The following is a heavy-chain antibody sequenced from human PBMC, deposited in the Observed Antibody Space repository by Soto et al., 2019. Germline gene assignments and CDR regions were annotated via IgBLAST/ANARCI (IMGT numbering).Heavy chain of an antibody. J-gene: IGHJ3*02. CDR3: ARDRSYYDGPSAFDI. D-gene: IGHD3-22*01. CDR2: ISYDGSNK. V-gene: IGHV3-30-3*01. CDR1: GFTFSSYA. Sequence: QVQLVESGGGVVQPGRSPRLSCAASGFTFSSYAMHWVRQAPGKGLEWVAVISYDGSNKYYADSVKGRFTISRDNSKNTLYLQMNSLRAEDTAVYYCARDRSYYDGPSAFDIWGQGTMVTVSS.